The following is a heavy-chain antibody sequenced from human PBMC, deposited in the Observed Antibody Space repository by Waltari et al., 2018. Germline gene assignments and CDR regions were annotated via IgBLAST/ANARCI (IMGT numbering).Heavy chain of an antibody. V-gene: IGHV1-2*02. CDR2: INPNNGGT. CDR3: ARDSDRGGWYSRNY. Sequence: QVQLVQSGAEVQKPGASVKATCKASGATFTGYYMHWVRQSPGQGLEWMGWINPNNGGTNFAQKFQGRVTMTGDTSISTAYMELSRLRSDDTAIYYCARDSDRGGWYSRNYWGQRTLVTVSS. J-gene: IGHJ4*02. D-gene: IGHD6-19*01. CDR1: GATFTGYY.